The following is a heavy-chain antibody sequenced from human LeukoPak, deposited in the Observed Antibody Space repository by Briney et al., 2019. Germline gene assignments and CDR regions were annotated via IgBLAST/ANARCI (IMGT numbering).Heavy chain of an antibody. CDR1: GGSFSGYY. Sequence: PSETLSLTCAVYGGSFSGYYWSWIRQPPGKGLEWIGEINHSGSTNYNPSLKSRVTISVDTSKNQFSLKLSSVTAADTAVYYCAREHEGYSYGYYYYYMDVWGKGTTVTVSS. CDR2: INHSGST. D-gene: IGHD5-18*01. V-gene: IGHV4-34*01. CDR3: AREHEGYSYGYYYYYMDV. J-gene: IGHJ6*03.